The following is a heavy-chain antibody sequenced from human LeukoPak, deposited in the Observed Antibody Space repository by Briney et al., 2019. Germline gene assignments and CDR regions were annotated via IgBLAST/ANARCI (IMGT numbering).Heavy chain of an antibody. CDR1: GGTFSSYA. J-gene: IGHJ5*02. CDR3: ARGHQLLYLDWFDP. CDR2: IIPIFGTA. D-gene: IGHD2-2*02. Sequence: SVKVSCKASGGTFSSYAISWVRQAPGQGLEWMGGIIPIFGTANYAQKFQGRVTITADESTSTAYMELSSLRSEDTAVYYCARGHQLLYLDWFDPWGQGTLVPVSS. V-gene: IGHV1-69*13.